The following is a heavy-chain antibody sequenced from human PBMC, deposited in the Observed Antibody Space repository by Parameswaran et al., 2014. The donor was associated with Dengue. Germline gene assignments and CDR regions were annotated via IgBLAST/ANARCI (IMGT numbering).Heavy chain of an antibody. CDR3: ARDRRIQPGSGMDYYYGMDV. V-gene: IGHV4-31*02. CDR2: IYYSGST. Sequence: RWIRQPPGKGLEWIGYIYYSGSTYYNPSLKSRVTISVDTSKNQFSLKLSSVTAADTAVYYCARDRRIQPGSGMDYYYGMDVWGQGTTVTVSS. D-gene: IGHD5-18*01. J-gene: IGHJ6*02.